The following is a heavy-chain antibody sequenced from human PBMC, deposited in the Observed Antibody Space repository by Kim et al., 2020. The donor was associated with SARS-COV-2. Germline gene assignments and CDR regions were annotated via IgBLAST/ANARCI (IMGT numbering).Heavy chain of an antibody. D-gene: IGHD6-6*01. V-gene: IGHV1-24*01. CDR2: FDPEDGET. J-gene: IGHJ4*02. CDR3: ATDGRWEGSSNTLDY. CDR1: GYTLTELS. Sequence: ASVKVSCKVSGYTLTELSMHWVRQAPGKGLEWMGGFDPEDGETIYAQKFQGRVTMTEDTSTDTAYMELSSLRSEDTAVYYCATDGRWEGSSNTLDYWGQGTLVTVSS.